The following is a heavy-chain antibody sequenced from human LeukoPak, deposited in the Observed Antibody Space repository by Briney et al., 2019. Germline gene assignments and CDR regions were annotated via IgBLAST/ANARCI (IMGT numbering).Heavy chain of an antibody. V-gene: IGHV7-4-1*02. CDR2: INTNTGNP. Sequence: ASVKVSCKASGYTFTIYAMNWVRQAPGQGLEWMGWINTNTGNPTYAQGFTGRFVFSLDTSVSTAYLQISSLKAEDTAVYYCARVRTYYDILTGYYNPQTFDYWGQGTLVTVSS. CDR1: GYTFTIYA. J-gene: IGHJ4*02. CDR3: ARVRTYYDILTGYYNPQTFDY. D-gene: IGHD3-9*01.